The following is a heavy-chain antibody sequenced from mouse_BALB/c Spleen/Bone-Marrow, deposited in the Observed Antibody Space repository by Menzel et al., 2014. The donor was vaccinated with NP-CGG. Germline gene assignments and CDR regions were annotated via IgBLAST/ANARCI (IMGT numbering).Heavy chain of an antibody. D-gene: IGHD1-1*01. CDR2: INPYNGGT. CDR3: ARGNTVVAPYFDY. J-gene: IGHJ2*01. V-gene: IGHV1-18*01. Sequence: AQLQQPGPELVKPGASMKISCKASGYSFTGYTMNWVKQSHGKNLEWIGLINPYNGGTSYNQKFKGKATLTVDKSSSTAHMELLSLTSEDSAVYYCARGNTVVAPYFDYWGQGTTLTVSS. CDR1: GYSFTGYT.